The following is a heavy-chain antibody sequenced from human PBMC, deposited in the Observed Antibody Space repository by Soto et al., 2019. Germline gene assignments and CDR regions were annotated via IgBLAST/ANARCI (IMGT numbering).Heavy chain of an antibody. CDR3: ARDGPIQQLGQSYEF. J-gene: IGHJ4*02. CDR2: INHGGTER. D-gene: IGHD4-4*01. Sequence: VGSLRLSCAASGFPFTVFWMSWVRQVPGKGLEWVAMINHGGTERYYVDSVKGRFTISRDNAANLVYLQMDSLRGEDTAVYYCARDGPIQQLGQSYEFWGQGTLVTVSS. CDR1: GFPFTVFW. V-gene: IGHV3-7*01.